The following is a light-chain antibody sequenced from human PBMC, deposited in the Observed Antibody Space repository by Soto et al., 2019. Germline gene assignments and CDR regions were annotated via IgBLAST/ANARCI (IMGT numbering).Light chain of an antibody. V-gene: IGKV3-20*01. CDR1: QSVSSSY. CDR3: QQYGSSPRT. CDR2: SAS. J-gene: IGKJ4*01. Sequence: ENVLTQSPGTLSLSPGERATLSCRASQSVSSSYLAWYQQKPGQAPRLLIYSASSRATGIPDRFSGSGSGTDFTLTISRLEPEDFAVYYCQQYGSSPRTFGGGTKVDIK.